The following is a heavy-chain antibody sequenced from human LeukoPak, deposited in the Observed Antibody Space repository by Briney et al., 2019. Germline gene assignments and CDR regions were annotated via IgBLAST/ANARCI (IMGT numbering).Heavy chain of an antibody. V-gene: IGHV4-34*01. CDR2: INHSGST. Sequence: SETLSLTCAVYGGSFSGYYWSWIRQPPGKGLEWIGEINHSGSTNYNPSLESRVTISVDTSKNQFSLKLSSVTAADTAVYYCARERQLGNYNWFDPWGQGTLVTVSS. J-gene: IGHJ5*02. CDR1: GGSFSGYY. D-gene: IGHD6-13*01. CDR3: ARERQLGNYNWFDP.